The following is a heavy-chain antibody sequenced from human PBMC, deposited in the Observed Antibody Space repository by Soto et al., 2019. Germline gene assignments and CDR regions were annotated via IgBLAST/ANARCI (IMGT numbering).Heavy chain of an antibody. D-gene: IGHD2-2*02. CDR2: ISGSGGST. CDR1: GFTFSSYA. Sequence: GGSLRLSCAASGFTFSSYAMSWVRQAPGKGLEWVSAISGSGGSTYNAASVKGRFTNSRENSKNTLYLQMNSLRAEDTAVYYCAKDPNIVVVPAAILSAYFDYWGQGTLVTVSS. V-gene: IGHV3-23*01. CDR3: AKDPNIVVVPAAILSAYFDY. J-gene: IGHJ4*02.